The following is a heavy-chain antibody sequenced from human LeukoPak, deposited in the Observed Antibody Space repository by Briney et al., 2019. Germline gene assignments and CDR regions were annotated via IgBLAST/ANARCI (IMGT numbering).Heavy chain of an antibody. Sequence: GTLSLTCAVSGGSISSSNWWSWVRQAPGKGLEWVSAISGSGGSTYYADSVKGRFTISRDNSKNTLYLQMNSLRAEDTAVYYCAKDRVGYYYDSKAFDIWGQGTMVTVSS. J-gene: IGHJ3*02. CDR1: GGSISSSN. V-gene: IGHV3-23*01. D-gene: IGHD3-22*01. CDR2: ISGSGGST. CDR3: AKDRVGYYYDSKAFDI.